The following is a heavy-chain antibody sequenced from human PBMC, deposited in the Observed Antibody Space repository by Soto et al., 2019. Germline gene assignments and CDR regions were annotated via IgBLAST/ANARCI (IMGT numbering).Heavy chain of an antibody. V-gene: IGHV2-5*01. CDR2: IYWNGDE. D-gene: IGHD2-8*01. J-gene: IGHJ4*02. CDR1: GFSLSTSGVG. CDR3: AHNVFSPQKIDY. Sequence: QITLRESGPTLVKPTQTLTLTCTFSGFSLSTSGVGVGWIRQPPGKALEWLALIYWNGDERYSPPLKSRLTITKDTSKNQVVLTMTNMDPADTATYYCAHNVFSPQKIDYWGPGTLVTVSS.